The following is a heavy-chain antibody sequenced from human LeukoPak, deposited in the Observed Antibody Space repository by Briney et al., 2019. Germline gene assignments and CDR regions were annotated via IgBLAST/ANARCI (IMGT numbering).Heavy chain of an antibody. CDR1: GFTFSSYW. D-gene: IGHD3-3*01. CDR2: INSDGSST. V-gene: IGHV3-74*01. Sequence: GGSLRLSCAASGFTFSSYWMHWVRQAPGKGLVWVSRINSDGSSTSYADSVKGRFTISRGNAKNTLYLQMNSLRAEDTAVYYCARIGGYDFWSGYYLDYYYYGMDVWGQGTTVTVSS. CDR3: ARIGGYDFWSGYYLDYYYYGMDV. J-gene: IGHJ6*02.